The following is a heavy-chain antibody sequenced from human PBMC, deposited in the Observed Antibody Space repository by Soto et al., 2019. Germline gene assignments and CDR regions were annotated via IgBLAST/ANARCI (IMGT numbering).Heavy chain of an antibody. CDR3: AHSTYDFWSGYYSPYYYGMDV. D-gene: IGHD3-3*01. J-gene: IGHJ6*01. CDR2: IYWDDDK. CDR1: GFSLSTSGVG. V-gene: IGHV2-5*02. Sequence: ITLKETDPTLVKPTQTLTQTCTFSGFSLSTSGVGVGWIRQPPGKALEWLALIYWDDDKRYSPSLKSRLTITKDTSKNQVVLTMTNMDPVDTATYYCAHSTYDFWSGYYSPYYYGMDVW.